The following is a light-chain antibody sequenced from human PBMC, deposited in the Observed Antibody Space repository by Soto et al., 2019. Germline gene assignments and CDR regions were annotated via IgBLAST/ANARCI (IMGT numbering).Light chain of an antibody. CDR1: SSDVGGYYY. CDR2: EVS. V-gene: IGLV2-8*01. CDR3: SSYAGTNTPYV. Sequence: QSALTQPPSASGSPGQSVTISCTGTSSDVGGYYYVSWYQQHPGKAPKLMFYEVSKRPSGVPDRFSGSKSGNTASLTVSGLQAEDEADYYCSSYAGTNTPYVFGTGTKLTVL. J-gene: IGLJ1*01.